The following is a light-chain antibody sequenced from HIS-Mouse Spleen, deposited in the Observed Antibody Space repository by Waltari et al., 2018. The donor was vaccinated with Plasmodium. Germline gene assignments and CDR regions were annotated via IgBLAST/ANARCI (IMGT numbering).Light chain of an antibody. CDR2: EGS. V-gene: IGLV2-23*01. CDR3: CSYAGSSTNWV. J-gene: IGLJ3*02. CDR1: SSDVGSYNL. Sequence: QSALTQPASVSGSPGQSITISCTGTSSDVGSYNLVSWYQQHPGKAPKLMIYEGSKRPSVVSTRFSGSKSGNTASLTISGLQAEDEADYYCCSYAGSSTNWVFGGGTKLTVL.